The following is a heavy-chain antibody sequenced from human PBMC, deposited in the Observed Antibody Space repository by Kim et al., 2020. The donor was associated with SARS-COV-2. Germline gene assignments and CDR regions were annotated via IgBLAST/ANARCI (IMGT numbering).Heavy chain of an antibody. CDR3: ARGPRGVVRGVIIIGPYFDY. Sequence: SETLSLTCAVYGGSFSGYYWSWIRQPPGKGLEWIGEINHSGSTNYNPSLKSRVTISVDTSKNQFSLKLSSVTAADTAVYYCARGPRGVVRGVIIIGPYFDYWGQGTLVTVSS. J-gene: IGHJ4*02. D-gene: IGHD3-10*01. CDR2: INHSGST. CDR1: GGSFSGYY. V-gene: IGHV4-34*01.